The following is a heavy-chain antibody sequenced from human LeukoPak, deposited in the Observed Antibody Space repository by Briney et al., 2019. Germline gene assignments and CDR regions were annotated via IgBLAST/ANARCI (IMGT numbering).Heavy chain of an antibody. CDR2: ISYDGSNK. Sequence: GGSLRLSCAASGFTFSSYGMHWVRQAPGKGLEWVAVISYDGSNKYYADSVKGRFTISRDNSKNTLYLQMNSLRAEDTAVYYCAKVRYSSGWDLYPTKTNFDYWGQGTLVTVSS. J-gene: IGHJ4*02. V-gene: IGHV3-30*18. CDR1: GFTFSSYG. CDR3: AKVRYSSGWDLYPTKTNFDY. D-gene: IGHD6-19*01.